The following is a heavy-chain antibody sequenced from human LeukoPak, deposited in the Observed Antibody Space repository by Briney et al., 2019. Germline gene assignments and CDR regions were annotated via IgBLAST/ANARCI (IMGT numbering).Heavy chain of an antibody. D-gene: IGHD3-22*01. CDR3: ASLNYYDSSGLE. Sequence: GGSLRLSCAASGFTFSSYGMHWVRQAPGKGLEGVAVIWYDGSNKYYADSVKGRFTISRDNSKNTLYLQMNSLRAEDTAVYYCASLNYYDSSGLEWGQGTLVTVSS. CDR1: GFTFSSYG. V-gene: IGHV3-33*01. CDR2: IWYDGSNK. J-gene: IGHJ4*02.